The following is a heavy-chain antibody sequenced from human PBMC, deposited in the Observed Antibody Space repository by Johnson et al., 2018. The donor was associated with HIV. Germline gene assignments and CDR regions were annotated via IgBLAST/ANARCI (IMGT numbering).Heavy chain of an antibody. CDR2: ISGSGGST. CDR3: ARSGGYPNAFDM. Sequence: MLLVESGGGLVQPGGSLRLSCAAPGFTFSSYGMSWVRQAPGKGLEWVSTISGSGGSTYYADSVKGRFTISRNNANNSLHLQMNSLRVEDTAVYYCARSGGYPNAFDMWGQGTLVTVPA. CDR1: GFTFSSYG. V-gene: IGHV3-23*04. J-gene: IGHJ3*02. D-gene: IGHD6-13*01.